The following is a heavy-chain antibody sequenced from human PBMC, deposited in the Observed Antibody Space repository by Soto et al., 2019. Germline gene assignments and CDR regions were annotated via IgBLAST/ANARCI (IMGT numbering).Heavy chain of an antibody. D-gene: IGHD2-2*01. CDR2: ISTSSSFI. Sequence: GGSLRLSCEGSGFTFRSHSMNWVRQAPGRGLEWVASISTSSSFIYYGDSVRGRFIISRDNAKNSLDLQMDSLRVEDTAVYYCARENKDVNKSTSISTGFHGMHVWGQGITVTVS. CDR1: GFTFRSHS. CDR3: ARENKDVNKSTSISTGFHGMHV. V-gene: IGHV3-21*01. J-gene: IGHJ6*02.